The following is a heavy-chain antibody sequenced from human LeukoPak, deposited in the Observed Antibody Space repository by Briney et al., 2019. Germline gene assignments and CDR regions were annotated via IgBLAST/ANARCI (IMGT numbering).Heavy chain of an antibody. CDR3: ARDQGSFFSGWYFY. V-gene: IGHV3-30-3*01. J-gene: IGHJ4*02. CDR2: ILYDGSNE. D-gene: IGHD6-19*01. Sequence: PGGSLRLSCAASGITFTPYAMHWVRQAPGKGLEWVAVILYDGSNEYYTDSVKGRFTISRDNSKNTLYLQMNSLRPEDTAVYYCARDQGSFFSGWYFYRGQGTLVTVSS. CDR1: GITFTPYA.